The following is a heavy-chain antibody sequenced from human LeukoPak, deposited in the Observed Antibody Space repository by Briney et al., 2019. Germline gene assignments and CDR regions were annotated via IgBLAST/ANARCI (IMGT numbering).Heavy chain of an antibody. J-gene: IGHJ3*01. V-gene: IGHV5-10-1*01. D-gene: IGHD3-16*01. CDR3: AKWGAGGDFDV. CDR2: IDPSDSYT. Sequence: GESLKISCKGSGYSFTTYWISWMRKMPGKGLEWMGRIDPSDSYTNYSPSFQGHVTISADTSISTAYLKWSSLKASDTAMYYCAKWGAGGDFDVWGQGTMVTVSS. CDR1: GYSFTTYW.